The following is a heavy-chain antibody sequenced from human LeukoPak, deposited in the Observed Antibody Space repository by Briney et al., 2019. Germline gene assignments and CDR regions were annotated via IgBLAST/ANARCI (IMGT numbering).Heavy chain of an antibody. V-gene: IGHV1-2*02. Sequence: ASVKVSCKASGYTFVDYDIHWVRQATGQGLEWMGWIIPNSGGTNYAQKFQGRVTMTRDTSISTTYMDLSSLRSDDTAVYYCTRSSVTRGLDHWGQGTLVTVSS. CDR2: IIPNSGGT. D-gene: IGHD4-17*01. CDR1: GYTFVDYD. CDR3: TRSSVTRGLDH. J-gene: IGHJ5*02.